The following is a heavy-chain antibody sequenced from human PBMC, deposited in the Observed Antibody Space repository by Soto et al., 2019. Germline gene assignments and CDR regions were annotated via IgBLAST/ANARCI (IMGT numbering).Heavy chain of an antibody. CDR1: GFTFDDYA. J-gene: IGHJ3*02. CDR2: ISWNSGSI. CDR3: AKDRGPQWYDAFDI. V-gene: IGHV3-9*01. Sequence: EVQLVESGGGLVQPGRSLRLSCAASGFTFDDYAMHWVRQAPGKGLEWVSGISWNSGSIGYADSVKGRFTISRDNAKNSLYLQMNSLRAEDTALYYCAKDRGPQWYDAFDIWGQGTMVTVSS. D-gene: IGHD2-8*01.